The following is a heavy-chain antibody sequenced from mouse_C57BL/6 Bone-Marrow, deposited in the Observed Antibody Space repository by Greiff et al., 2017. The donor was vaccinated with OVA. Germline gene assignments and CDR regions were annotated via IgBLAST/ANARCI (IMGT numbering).Heavy chain of an antibody. D-gene: IGHD1-1*01. CDR1: GYTFTGYW. Sequence: VQLKQSGAELMKPGASVKLSCKATGYTFTGYWIEWVKQRPGHGLEWIGEIVPGSGSTKYNEKLKGKGTFTADTSSNTAYMQLSSLTTEDSAIYYCAGRHGSPHFDYWGQGTTLTVSS. CDR2: IVPGSGST. CDR3: AGRHGSPHFDY. J-gene: IGHJ2*01. V-gene: IGHV1-9*01.